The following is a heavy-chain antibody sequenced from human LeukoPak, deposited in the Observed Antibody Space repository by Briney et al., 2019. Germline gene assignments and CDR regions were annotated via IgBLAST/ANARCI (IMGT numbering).Heavy chain of an antibody. D-gene: IGHD6-13*01. J-gene: IGHJ4*02. CDR2: ISGSGGTT. CDR3: AKDMKVAAGPFEY. V-gene: IGHV3-23*01. CDR1: GFTFSSYA. Sequence: PGGSLRLSCAASGFTFSSYAMSWVRQAPGKGLEWVSAISGSGGTTYYADSVKGRFTLSRDRSKNTLYLQMNSLRAEDTAVYYCAKDMKVAAGPFEYWGQGTLVIVSS.